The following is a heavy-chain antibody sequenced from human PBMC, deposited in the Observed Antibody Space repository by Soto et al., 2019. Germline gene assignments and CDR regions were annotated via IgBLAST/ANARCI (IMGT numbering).Heavy chain of an antibody. CDR2: IYSGGST. J-gene: IGHJ3*02. Sequence: GGSLRLSCAASGFTVSSNYMSWVRQAPGKGLEWVSVIYSGGSTYYADSVKGRFTISRDNSKNTLYLQMNSLRAEDTAVYYCAREKGVGIAVAGHAFDIWGQGTMVTVSS. CDR3: AREKGVGIAVAGHAFDI. V-gene: IGHV3-66*01. CDR1: GFTVSSNY. D-gene: IGHD6-19*01.